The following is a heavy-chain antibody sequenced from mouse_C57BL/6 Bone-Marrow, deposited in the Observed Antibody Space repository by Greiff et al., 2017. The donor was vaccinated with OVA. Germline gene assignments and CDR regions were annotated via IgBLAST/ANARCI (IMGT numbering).Heavy chain of an antibody. CDR2: IYPRSGNT. Sequence: QVQLQQSGAELARPGASVKLSCKASGYTFTSYGISWVKQRTGKGLEWIGEIYPRSGNTYYNEKFKGKATLTADKSSSTAYMELRSLTSEDSEVDFCARSNYCGRFDVWGTGTTVTVSS. D-gene: IGHD1-2*01. V-gene: IGHV1-81*01. CDR3: ARSNYCGRFDV. CDR1: GYTFTSYG. J-gene: IGHJ1*03.